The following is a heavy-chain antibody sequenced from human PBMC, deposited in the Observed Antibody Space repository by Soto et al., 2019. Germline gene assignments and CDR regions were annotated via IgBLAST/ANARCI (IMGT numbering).Heavy chain of an antibody. V-gene: IGHV4-39*01. J-gene: IGHJ4*02. CDR1: GGSISTTNYY. D-gene: IGHD5-18*01. CDR2: LYYSGTT. Sequence: QLQLQESGPGLVKPSETLSLTCTVSGGSISTTNYYWGWIRQPPGKGLEWIGSLYYSGTTYYNPSLESRVTISGDTSKNQFSLKLSSVAAADTAVYYCARLGRDGYNNFDYWGQGTLVTVSA. CDR3: ARLGRDGYNNFDY.